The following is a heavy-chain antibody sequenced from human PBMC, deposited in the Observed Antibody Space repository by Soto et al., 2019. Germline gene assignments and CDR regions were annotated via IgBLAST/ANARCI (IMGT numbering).Heavy chain of an antibody. CDR1: GYTFTSYY. CDR2: INPSGGST. V-gene: IGHV1-46*03. D-gene: IGHD6-13*01. CDR3: ARDLWYSSSWGHEHYYYYYYMDV. J-gene: IGHJ6*03. Sequence: VKVSCKASGYTFTSYYMHWVRQAPGQGLEWMGIINPSGGSTSYAQKFQGRVTMTRDTSTSTVYMELSSLKSEDTVVYYCARDLWYSSSWGHEHYYYYYYMDVWGKGTTVTVSS.